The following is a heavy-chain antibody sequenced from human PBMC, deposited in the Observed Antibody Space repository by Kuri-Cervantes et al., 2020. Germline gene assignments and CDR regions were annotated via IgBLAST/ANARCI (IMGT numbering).Heavy chain of an antibody. V-gene: IGHV1-69*13. Sequence: SVKVSCKASGGTFSSYAISWVRQAPGQGLEWMGGIIPIFGTANYAQKFQGRVTITADESTSTAYKELSSLRSEDTAVYYCARGWVDDYGGNSGYYGMDVWGQGTTVTVSS. CDR2: IIPIFGTA. CDR3: ARGWVDDYGGNSGYYGMDV. D-gene: IGHD4-23*01. J-gene: IGHJ6*02. CDR1: GGTFSSYA.